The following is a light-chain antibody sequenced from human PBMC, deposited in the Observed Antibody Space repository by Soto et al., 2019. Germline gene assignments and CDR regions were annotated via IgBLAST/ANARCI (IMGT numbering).Light chain of an antibody. CDR2: GAS. CDR1: QRVSSSY. J-gene: IGKJ1*01. Sequence: EIVLTQSPGTLSLSPGERATLSCSASQRVSSSYLAWYQQTPGPAPRILIYGASSRATGIPDRFSGSWSGTDFTLTISRLEPEDFAVYYCQQYGGTFCQGTKVEIK. V-gene: IGKV3-20*01. CDR3: QQYGGT.